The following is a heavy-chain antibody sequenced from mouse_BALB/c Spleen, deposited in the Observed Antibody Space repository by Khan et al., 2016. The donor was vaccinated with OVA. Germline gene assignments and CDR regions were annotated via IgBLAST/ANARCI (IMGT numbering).Heavy chain of an antibody. CDR3: ARWLRRGNYYTMDY. CDR1: GYTFTDYS. CDR2: INTETGEP. V-gene: IGHV9-2-1*01. J-gene: IGHJ4*01. D-gene: IGHD2-2*01. Sequence: QVQLKQSGPALKKPGETVKISCKASGYTFTDYSMHWVKQAPGKGLKWMGWINTETGEPTYADDFKGRFAFSLEPSASTAYLQINNLKNEDTATYSCARWLRRGNYYTMDYWGQGTSVTVSS.